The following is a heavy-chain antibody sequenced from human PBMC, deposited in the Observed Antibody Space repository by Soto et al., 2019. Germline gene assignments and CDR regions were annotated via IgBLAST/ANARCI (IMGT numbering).Heavy chain of an antibody. CDR1: GGTFSSYA. CDR3: ARNPQNYYGSET. V-gene: IGHV1-69*06. CDR2: IIPIFGTA. J-gene: IGHJ4*02. Sequence: SVKVSCKASGGTFSSYAISWVRQAPGQGLEWMGGIIPIFGTANYAQKFQGRVTITADKSTSTAYMELSSLRSEDTAVYYCARNPQNYYGSETWGQGTLVTVSS. D-gene: IGHD3-10*01.